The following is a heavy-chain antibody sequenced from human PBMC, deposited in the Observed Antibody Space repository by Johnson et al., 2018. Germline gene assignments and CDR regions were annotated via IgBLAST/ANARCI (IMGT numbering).Heavy chain of an antibody. CDR2: IYYSGST. V-gene: IGHV4-59*01. CDR3: ARGGWATVTTFPYYDYMDV. D-gene: IGHD4-11*01. Sequence: QVQLQESGPGLVKPSETLSLTCTVSGGSISSYYWSWIRQPPGKGLEWIGYIYYSGSTNYNPSLKSRVTISVDTSKNQFSLKLSSVTAAETAVYYCARGGWATVTTFPYYDYMDVWGKGTTVTVSS. J-gene: IGHJ6*03. CDR1: GGSISSYY.